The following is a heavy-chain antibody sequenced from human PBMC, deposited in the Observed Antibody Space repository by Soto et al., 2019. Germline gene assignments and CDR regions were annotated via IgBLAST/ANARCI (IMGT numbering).Heavy chain of an antibody. Sequence: SETLSLTCTVSGGSISSYYWSWIRQPPGKGLEWIGYIYYSGSTNYNPSLKSRVTISVDTSKNQFSLKLSSVTAADTAVYYCASSGVGHLGPVRAGGFDPWGQGTLVTVSS. CDR2: IYYSGST. CDR1: GGSISSYY. V-gene: IGHV4-59*08. J-gene: IGHJ5*02. D-gene: IGHD3-16*01. CDR3: ASSGVGHLGPVRAGGFDP.